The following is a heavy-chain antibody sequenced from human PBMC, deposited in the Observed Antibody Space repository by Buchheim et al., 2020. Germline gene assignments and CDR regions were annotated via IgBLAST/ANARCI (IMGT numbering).Heavy chain of an antibody. D-gene: IGHD3-10*01. CDR3: ARECTSGNSNNGPTNY. J-gene: IGHJ4*02. CDR1: GFTFNRFG. Sequence: QVQLKESGGGVIQPGRSLRLSCIASGFTFNRFGMHWVRQAPGKGLEWLGVIYYDGDKKYYADSVKGRFIISRDTSKSTVYLQMDSLRVEDTAVYYCARECTSGNSNNGPTNYWGQGTL. V-gene: IGHV3-33*01. CDR2: IYYDGDKK.